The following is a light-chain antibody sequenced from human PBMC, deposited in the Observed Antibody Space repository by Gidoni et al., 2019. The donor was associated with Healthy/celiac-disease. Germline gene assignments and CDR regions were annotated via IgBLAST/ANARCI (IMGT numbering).Light chain of an antibody. CDR1: QSVSSY. V-gene: IGKV3-11*01. CDR2: DAS. Sequence: EIVVTQATATLSWSPGERATLSYRASQSVSSYLAWYQQKPGQAPRLLIYDASNSATGIPARFSGSGSGTDFTLTISSLVPEDFAVYYCQQRSNWPPLTFGGGTKVEIK. CDR3: QQRSNWPPLT. J-gene: IGKJ4*01.